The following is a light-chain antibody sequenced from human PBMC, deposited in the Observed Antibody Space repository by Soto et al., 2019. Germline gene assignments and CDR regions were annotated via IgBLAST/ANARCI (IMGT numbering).Light chain of an antibody. CDR2: GNS. CDR3: QSYDSSLSGSVV. J-gene: IGLJ2*01. V-gene: IGLV1-40*01. Sequence: QSVLTQPASVSGSPGQSVTISCTGSSCNVGAGYDVHWYQQLPGTAPNLLIYGNSNRPSGVPDRFSGSKSGTSASLAITGLQAEDEADYYCQSYDSSLSGSVVFGGGTKLTVL. CDR1: SCNVGAGYD.